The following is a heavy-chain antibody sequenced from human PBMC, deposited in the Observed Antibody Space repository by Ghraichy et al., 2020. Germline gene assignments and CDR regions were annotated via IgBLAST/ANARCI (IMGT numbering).Heavy chain of an antibody. CDR2: IYYSGST. J-gene: IGHJ4*02. Sequence: SETLSLTCTVSGGSISSYYWSWIRQPPGKGLEWIGDIYYSGSTNYNPSLKSRVTISADTSKNQFSLKLTSVTAADTAVYYCARYGSSSGGFDYWGQGTLVTVSS. D-gene: IGHD6-19*01. CDR1: GGSISSYY. V-gene: IGHV4-59*01. CDR3: ARYGSSSGGFDY.